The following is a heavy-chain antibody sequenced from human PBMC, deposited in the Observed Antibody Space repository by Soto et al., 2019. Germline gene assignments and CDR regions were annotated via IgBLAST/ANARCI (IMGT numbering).Heavy chain of an antibody. CDR1: GFSLSTSGLG. J-gene: IGHJ4*02. Sequence: QITLKESGPTLVKPTQTLTLSCPCSGFSLSTSGLGVGWIRQPPGEALEWLALIYWDDDKRFRPSLKSRLTITKDTSKNQVVLTMTNMDPVDTATYYCARRGVSGNFDYWGQGTLVTVSS. D-gene: IGHD6-19*01. CDR3: ARRGVSGNFDY. CDR2: IYWDDDK. V-gene: IGHV2-5*02.